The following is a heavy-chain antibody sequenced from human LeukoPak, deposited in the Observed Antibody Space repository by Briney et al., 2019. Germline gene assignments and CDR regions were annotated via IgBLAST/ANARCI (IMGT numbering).Heavy chain of an antibody. Sequence: GGSLRLSCAASGFTFDDYAMYWVRQAPGKGLEWVSGISWNRGDIGYADSVKSRFTLSRDNAKNSLYLQMNSLRVEDTALYYCAKGTSSSVYYYYGMDVWGQGTTVTVSS. D-gene: IGHD6-6*01. J-gene: IGHJ6*02. V-gene: IGHV3-9*01. CDR2: ISWNRGDI. CDR3: AKGTSSSVYYYYGMDV. CDR1: GFTFDDYA.